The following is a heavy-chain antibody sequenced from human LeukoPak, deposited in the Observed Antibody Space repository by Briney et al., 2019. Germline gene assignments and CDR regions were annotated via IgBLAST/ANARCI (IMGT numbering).Heavy chain of an antibody. Sequence: GGSPRLSCAASGFTFSSYWMNWARQDPGKGLEWVASINHNGNVNYYVDSVKGRFTISRDNAKNSLYLQMSNLRAEDTAVYFCARGGGLDVWGQGATVTVSS. CDR2: INHNGNVN. CDR1: GFTFSSYW. D-gene: IGHD3-16*01. V-gene: IGHV3-7*03. CDR3: ARGGGLDV. J-gene: IGHJ6*02.